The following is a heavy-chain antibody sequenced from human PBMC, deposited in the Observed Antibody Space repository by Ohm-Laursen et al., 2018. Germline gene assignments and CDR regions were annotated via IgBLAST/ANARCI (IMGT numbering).Heavy chain of an antibody. CDR1: GGSISGYY. CDR3: TRKPNSLYYFDH. D-gene: IGHD1-14*01. CDR2: IFYSGRT. Sequence: SQTLSLTCTVSGGSISGYYWSWIRQPPGKGLEWIGYIFYSGRTNYNPSLKSRVAISVEVSKNQFSLKLSSVTAADTAMYFCTRKPNSLYYFDHWGQGTLVTVSS. V-gene: IGHV4-59*12. J-gene: IGHJ4*02.